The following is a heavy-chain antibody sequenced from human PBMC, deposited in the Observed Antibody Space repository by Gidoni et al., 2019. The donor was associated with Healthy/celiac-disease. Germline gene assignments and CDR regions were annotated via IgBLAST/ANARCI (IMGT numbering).Heavy chain of an antibody. Sequence: EVQLLESGGRLVQPGGSLMLSCAASGFTFSSYAMVLVRQAPGKGLGWVSAISGSGGSTYYADSVKGRFTISRDNSKNTLYLQMNSLRAEDTAVYYCAKERPSTLVATTFFDYWGQGTLVTVSS. V-gene: IGHV3-23*01. CDR1: GFTFSSYA. CDR2: ISGSGGST. CDR3: AKERPSTLVATTFFDY. D-gene: IGHD5-12*01. J-gene: IGHJ4*02.